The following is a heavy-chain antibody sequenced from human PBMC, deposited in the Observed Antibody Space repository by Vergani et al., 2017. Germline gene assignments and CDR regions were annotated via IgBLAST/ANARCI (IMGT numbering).Heavy chain of an antibody. V-gene: IGHV4-30-4*08. CDR1: GGSISSGDYY. CDR3: ARARVQSTVTTSPGFEY. CDR2: IYYSGST. Sequence: QVQLQESGPGLVKPSQTLSLTCTVSGGSISSGDYYWSWIRQPPGKGLEWIGYIYYSGSTYYNPSLKSRVTISVDTSKNQFSLKLRSVTAADTAVYFCARARVQSTVTTSPGFEYWGQGTLVTVSS. D-gene: IGHD4-17*01. J-gene: IGHJ4*02.